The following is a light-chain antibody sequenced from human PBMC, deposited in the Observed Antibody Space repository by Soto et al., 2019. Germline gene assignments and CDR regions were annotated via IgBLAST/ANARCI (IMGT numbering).Light chain of an antibody. Sequence: EIVLTQSPATLSLSPGERATLSCRASQSVGNNLAWYQQKPGQAPGLLIYEASTRATGIPARFSGSGSGTDFTLTISSLEPEDFAVYYCQQYNNWPETFGQGTKVEIK. CDR2: EAS. CDR1: QSVGNN. CDR3: QQYNNWPET. J-gene: IGKJ1*01. V-gene: IGKV3-11*01.